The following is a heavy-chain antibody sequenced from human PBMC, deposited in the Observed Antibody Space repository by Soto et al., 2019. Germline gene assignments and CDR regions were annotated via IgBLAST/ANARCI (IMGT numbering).Heavy chain of an antibody. CDR3: AGVRGVIIRRYYYYYYMDV. D-gene: IGHD3-10*01. CDR2: INHSGST. Sequence: SETLSLTCAVYGGSFSGYYWSWIRQPPGKGLEWIGEINHSGSTNYNPSLKSRVTISVDTSKNQFSLKLSSVTAADTAVYYCAGVRGVIIRRYYYYYYMDVWGKGTTVTVSS. V-gene: IGHV4-34*01. J-gene: IGHJ6*03. CDR1: GGSFSGYY.